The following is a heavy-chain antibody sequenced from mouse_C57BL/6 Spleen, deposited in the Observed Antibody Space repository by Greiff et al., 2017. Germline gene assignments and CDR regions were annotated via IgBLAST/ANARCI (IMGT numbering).Heavy chain of an antibody. J-gene: IGHJ4*01. D-gene: IGHD2-12*01. CDR2: INPSSGYT. Sequence: QVQLQQSGAELAKPGASVKLSCKASGYTFTSYWMHWGKQRPGQGLEWIGYINPSSGYTKSNQKFKDKAKLNADKSSSTAYMQLSSLTYEDSAFYYCAKRRYYAMDYWGQGTSVTVSS. CDR1: GYTFTSYW. CDR3: AKRRYYAMDY. V-gene: IGHV1-7*01.